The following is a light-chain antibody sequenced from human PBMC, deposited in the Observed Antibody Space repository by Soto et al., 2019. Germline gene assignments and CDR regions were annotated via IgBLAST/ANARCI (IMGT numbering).Light chain of an antibody. J-gene: IGLJ1*01. CDR3: QSYDSSLRHYV. CDR1: SSDIGAGYD. Sequence: QSVLTQPPSVSGAPGQRVTISCTGSSSDIGAGYDVHWYQQLPGKAPTLLIYGNTKRPSWVPDRFSGSRSGTSASLAITGLQAEDEADYYCQSYDSSLRHYVFGTGTKLTVL. CDR2: GNT. V-gene: IGLV1-40*01.